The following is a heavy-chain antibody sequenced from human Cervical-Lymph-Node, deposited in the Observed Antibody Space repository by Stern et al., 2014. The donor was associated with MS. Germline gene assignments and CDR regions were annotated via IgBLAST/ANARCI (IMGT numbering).Heavy chain of an antibody. D-gene: IGHD3-22*01. CDR2: MMPLYGSA. J-gene: IGHJ6*02. Sequence: VQLVESGAEVKTPGSSVKVSCKASGDTLNSYAISWVRQAPGQGLEWMGVMMPLYGSANSGQKIQGRVTLTADESTGTAYMELSSLRSEDTAVYFCARAISSGYQGHYYGLDVWGQGTSVTVSS. CDR3: ARAISSGYQGHYYGLDV. CDR1: GDTLNSYA. V-gene: IGHV1-69*01.